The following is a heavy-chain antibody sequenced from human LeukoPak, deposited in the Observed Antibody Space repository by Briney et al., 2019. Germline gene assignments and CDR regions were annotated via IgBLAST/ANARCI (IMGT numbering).Heavy chain of an antibody. Sequence: SETLSLTCGVSGGSFSGYYWNWIRQSPGKGLEWIGEINHSGSTNYNPSLKSRVTISVDTSQKQFSLRLRSVTAADTAVYYCARGRLRYFDWLLYGFHYWGQGTLVTVSS. CDR2: INHSGST. V-gene: IGHV4-34*01. D-gene: IGHD3-9*01. J-gene: IGHJ4*02. CDR3: ARGRLRYFDWLLYGFHY. CDR1: GGSFSGYY.